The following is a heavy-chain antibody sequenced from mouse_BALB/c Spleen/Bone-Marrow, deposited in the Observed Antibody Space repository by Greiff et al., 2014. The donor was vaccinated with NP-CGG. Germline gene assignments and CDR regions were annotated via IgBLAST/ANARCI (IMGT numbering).Heavy chain of an antibody. D-gene: IGHD1-2*01. CDR1: GFNIRDTY. CDR2: IDPANGNT. CDR3: ASATTATFYAMDY. V-gene: IGHV14-3*02. J-gene: IGHJ4*01. Sequence: EVQRVESGAELVKPGASVKLSCTASGFNIRDTYMHWVKQRPEQGLEWNGRIDPANGNTKYDPKFQGKATITADTSSNTAYLQLSSLTSEDTAVYYCASATTATFYAMDYWGQGTSVTVSS.